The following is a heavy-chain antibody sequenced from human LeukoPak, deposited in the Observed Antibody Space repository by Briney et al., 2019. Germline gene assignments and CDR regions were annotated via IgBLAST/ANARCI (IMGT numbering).Heavy chain of an antibody. CDR2: IYYSGST. D-gene: IGHD2-2*01. Sequence: PSETLSLTCTVSGGSISSHYWSWIRQPPGKGLEWVGYIYYSGSTSYNPSLKSRVTISVDTSKNQFSLKLSSVTAADTAVYYCARGHCISPSCYRNWFDPWGQGTLVTVSS. V-gene: IGHV4-59*11. CDR3: ARGHCISPSCYRNWFDP. J-gene: IGHJ5*02. CDR1: GGSISSHY.